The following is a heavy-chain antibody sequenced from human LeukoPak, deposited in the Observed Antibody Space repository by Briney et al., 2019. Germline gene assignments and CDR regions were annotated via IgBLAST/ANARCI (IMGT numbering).Heavy chain of an antibody. D-gene: IGHD3-3*01. V-gene: IGHV4-59*08. J-gene: IGHJ6*04. CDR3: ARLVGSRFWSGYSSDV. CDR2: IYYSGSP. CDR1: GRSISSYY. Sequence: YPSETLSLTCSVSGRSISSYYGSWIRQPPGKGLEWCGYIYYSGSPNYNPSLKSRVTISVDTSKNQFSLKLSSVTAADTAVYYCARLVGSRFWSGYSSDVWGKGTTVTVSP.